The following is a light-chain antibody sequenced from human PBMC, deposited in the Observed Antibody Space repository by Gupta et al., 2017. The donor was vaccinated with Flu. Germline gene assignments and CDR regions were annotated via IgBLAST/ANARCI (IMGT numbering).Light chain of an antibody. CDR3: QQYNNWPLWT. V-gene: IGKV3-15*01. Sequence: EIVMTQSPATLSVSPGERATLSCRASQSLSSNLAWYQQKPGQAPRLLIYGASTRATGTPARFSGSGSGTEFTLTISSLQSEDFAVYYCQQYNNWPLWTFGQGTKVEIK. J-gene: IGKJ1*01. CDR2: GAS. CDR1: QSLSSN.